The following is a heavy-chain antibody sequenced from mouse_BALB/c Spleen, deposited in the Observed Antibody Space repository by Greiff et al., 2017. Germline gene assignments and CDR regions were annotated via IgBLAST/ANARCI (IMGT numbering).Heavy chain of an antibody. CDR3: ARYYYGSSAMDY. CDR1: GYTFTNYW. V-gene: IGHV1-63*01. Sequence: QVQLKQSGAELVRPGTSVKISCKASGYTFTNYWLGWVKQRPGHGLEWIGDINPSNGRTNYNEKFKSKATLTVDKSSSTAYMQLSSLTSEDSAVYYCARYYYGSSAMDYWGQGTSVTVSS. J-gene: IGHJ4*01. D-gene: IGHD1-1*01. CDR2: INPSNGRT.